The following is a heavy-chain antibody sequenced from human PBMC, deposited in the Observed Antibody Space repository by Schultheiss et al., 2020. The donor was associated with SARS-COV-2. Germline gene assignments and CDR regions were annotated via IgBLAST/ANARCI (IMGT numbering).Heavy chain of an antibody. CDR3: ARDMDYFDY. V-gene: IGHV4-61*01. D-gene: IGHD3-10*01. Sequence: SETLSLTCTVSGGSVSSGSYYWSWIRQPPGKGLEWIGRIYTSGSTNYNPSLKSRVTMSVDTSKNQFSLKLSSVTAADTAVYYCARDMDYFDYWGQGTLVTVSS. J-gene: IGHJ4*02. CDR2: IYTSGST. CDR1: GGSVSSGSYY.